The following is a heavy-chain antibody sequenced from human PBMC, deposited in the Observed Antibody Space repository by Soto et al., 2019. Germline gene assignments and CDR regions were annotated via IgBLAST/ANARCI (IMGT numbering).Heavy chain of an antibody. V-gene: IGHV3-23*01. CDR1: GFTFSSYA. J-gene: IGHJ4*02. D-gene: IGHD2-2*01. CDR3: AKYVGGVVPAAPHADY. Sequence: GGSLRLSCAASGFTFSSYAMSWVRQAPGKGLEWVSAISGSGGSTYYADSVKGRFTISRDNSKNTLYLQMNSLRAEDTAVYYCAKYVGGVVPAAPHADYWGQGTLVTVSS. CDR2: ISGSGGST.